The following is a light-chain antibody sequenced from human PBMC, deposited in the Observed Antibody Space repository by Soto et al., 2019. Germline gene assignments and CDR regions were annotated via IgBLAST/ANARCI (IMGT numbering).Light chain of an antibody. V-gene: IGKV3-20*01. CDR1: QSVSSSY. Sequence: EIALTQSPGTLSLSPGERATLSCRASQSVSSSYLAWYQQKPGQAPRLLINGASSRATGIPDRFSGSGSGTDFTLTISRLEREDFAVYYCQQYGSSPPWTFGQGTKVEIK. J-gene: IGKJ1*01. CDR3: QQYGSSPPWT. CDR2: GAS.